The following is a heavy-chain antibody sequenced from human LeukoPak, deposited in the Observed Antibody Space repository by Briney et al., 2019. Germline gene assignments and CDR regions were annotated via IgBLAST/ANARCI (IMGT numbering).Heavy chain of an antibody. J-gene: IGHJ4*02. V-gene: IGHV1-18*01. CDR3: ARVAILGVGLDDY. CDR2: ISTYNGYT. CDR1: NYTFSSYG. Sequence: GASVKVSCKASNYTFSSYGISWVRQAPGQGLEWMGWISTYNGYTDFAQDFQGRVTMTTDTYTNTAYMQMRSLRSDDTAVYYCARVAILGVGLDDYWGQGTPVTVSS. D-gene: IGHD3-3*01.